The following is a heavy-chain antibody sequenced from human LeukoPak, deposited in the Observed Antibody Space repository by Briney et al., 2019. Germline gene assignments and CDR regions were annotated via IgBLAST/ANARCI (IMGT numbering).Heavy chain of an antibody. CDR2: ISGDGGST. V-gene: IGHV3-43*02. CDR3: AKVIEEQLGTLFDY. Sequence: GGSLRLSCAASGFTFDDYAMHWVRQAPGKGLEWVSLISGDGGSTYYADSVKGRFTISRANSKDSLYLQRNSRGTEDPALNYCAKVIEEQLGTLFDYWGQGTLVTVSS. CDR1: GFTFDDYA. D-gene: IGHD6-13*01. J-gene: IGHJ4*02.